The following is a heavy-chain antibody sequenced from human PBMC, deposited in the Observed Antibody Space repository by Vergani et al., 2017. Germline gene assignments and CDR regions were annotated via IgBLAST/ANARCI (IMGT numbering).Heavy chain of an antibody. J-gene: IGHJ5*02. CDR1: GFTFNQYG. D-gene: IGHD1-14*01. Sequence: QVQLVESGGGVVQPGRSLRLSCPASGFTFNQYGTHLVRQAPGKGLEWVAVTWYDGNNKQYADSVKGRFTISRDNTKSTMYLQMNSLRDEDTGVYYCARDLRLLYNRFDPWGQGTVVTVSS. V-gene: IGHV3-33*01. CDR3: ARDLRLLYNRFDP. CDR2: TWYDGNNK.